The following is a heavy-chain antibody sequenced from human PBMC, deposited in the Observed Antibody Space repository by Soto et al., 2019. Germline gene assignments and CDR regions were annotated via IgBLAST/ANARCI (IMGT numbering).Heavy chain of an antibody. CDR2: IYYSGST. CDR3: ARDHGSVSYYYYYYYGMDV. D-gene: IGHD3-10*01. CDR1: GGSISSGGYY. V-gene: IGHV4-31*03. Sequence: QVQLQESGPGLVKPSQTLSLTCTVSGGSISSGGYYWSWIRQHPGKGLEWIGYIYYSGSTYYNPSLKSRVTISVDTSKNQFSLKLSSVTAADTAVYYCARDHGSVSYYYYYYYGMDVWGQGTTVTVSS. J-gene: IGHJ6*02.